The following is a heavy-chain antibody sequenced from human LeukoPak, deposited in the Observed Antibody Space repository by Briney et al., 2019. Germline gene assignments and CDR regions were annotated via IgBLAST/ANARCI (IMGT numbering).Heavy chain of an antibody. D-gene: IGHD6-19*01. CDR3: AKTTVGYSSGRYPGWPADS. V-gene: IGHV3-30*18. CDR1: GFTFSSYG. CDR2: ISYDGSNK. Sequence: GRSLRLSCAASGFTFSSYGMHWVRQAPGKGLEWVAVISYDGSNKYYADSVKGRFTISRDNSKNTVYLQMNSLTADGTAVYYCAKTTVGYSSGRYPGWPADSWGQGALVTVSS. J-gene: IGHJ4*02.